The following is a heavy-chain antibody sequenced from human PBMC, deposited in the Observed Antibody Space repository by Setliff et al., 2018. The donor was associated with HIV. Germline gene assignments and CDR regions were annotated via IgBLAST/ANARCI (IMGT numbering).Heavy chain of an antibody. CDR2: LYYSGTT. CDR3: ARRTLITGYDY. J-gene: IGHJ4*02. Sequence: PSETLSLTCTVSGGSISSSSYYWGWIRQPPGKGLEWIGSLYYSGTTYYNPSLKSQLTISVDTSKNQFSLKLSSVTAADTAVYYCARRTLITGYDYWGQGTLVTVSS. D-gene: IGHD3-16*01. CDR1: GGSISSSSYY. V-gene: IGHV4-39*01.